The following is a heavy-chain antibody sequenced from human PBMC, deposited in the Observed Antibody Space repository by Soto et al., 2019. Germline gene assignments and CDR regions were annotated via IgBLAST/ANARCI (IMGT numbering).Heavy chain of an antibody. J-gene: IGHJ6*03. D-gene: IGHD6-19*01. Sequence: QVQLVESGGGVVQPGRSLRLSCAASGFTFSSYGMHWFRQAPGKGLEWVAVISYDGNNKYYADSVKGRFTISRDNYKNTLYLQMHSLSAADTAVYYCARALLGIALADYYYYYMVVWGKGTTVTVSS. CDR2: ISYDGNNK. CDR1: GFTFSSYG. CDR3: ARALLGIALADYYYYYMVV. V-gene: IGHV3-30*03.